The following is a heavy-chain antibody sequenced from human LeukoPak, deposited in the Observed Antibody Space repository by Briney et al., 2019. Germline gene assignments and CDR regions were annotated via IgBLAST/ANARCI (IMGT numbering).Heavy chain of an antibody. D-gene: IGHD3-9*01. CDR1: GYVFTGYY. CDR3: ATRQYDILS. Sequence: ASVKVSCKASGYVFTGYYIHWVRQAPGQGLEWMGGFDPEDGETIYAQKFQGRVTMTEDTSTDTAYMELSSLRSEDTAVYYCATRQYDILSWGQGTLVTVSS. J-gene: IGHJ5*02. CDR2: FDPEDGET. V-gene: IGHV1-24*01.